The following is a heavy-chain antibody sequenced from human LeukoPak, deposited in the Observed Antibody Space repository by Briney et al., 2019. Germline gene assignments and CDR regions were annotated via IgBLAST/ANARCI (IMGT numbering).Heavy chain of an antibody. CDR1: GFTFRNYV. Sequence: GGSLRLSCAASGFTFRNYVIHWVRQAPGKGLEWVAVISYDGSNKYYADSVKGRFTISRDNSKNTLYLQMNSLRAEDTAVYYCARVGYSSSWYDSLDYWGQGTLVTVSS. V-gene: IGHV3-30-3*01. CDR3: ARVGYSSSWYDSLDY. D-gene: IGHD6-13*01. J-gene: IGHJ4*02. CDR2: ISYDGSNK.